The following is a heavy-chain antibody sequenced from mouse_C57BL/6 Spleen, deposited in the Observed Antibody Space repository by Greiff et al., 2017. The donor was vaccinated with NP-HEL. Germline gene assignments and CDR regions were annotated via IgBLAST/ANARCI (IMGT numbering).Heavy chain of an antibody. Sequence: VQLQQSGPELVKPGASVKISCKASGYTFTDYYMNWVKQSHGKSLEWIGDINPNNGGTSYNQKFKGKATLTVDKSSSTAYMELRSLTSEDSAVYYCARFDYDDDWYFDVWGTGTTVTVSS. CDR2: INPNNGGT. CDR1: GYTFTDYY. V-gene: IGHV1-26*01. J-gene: IGHJ1*03. D-gene: IGHD2-4*01. CDR3: ARFDYDDDWYFDV.